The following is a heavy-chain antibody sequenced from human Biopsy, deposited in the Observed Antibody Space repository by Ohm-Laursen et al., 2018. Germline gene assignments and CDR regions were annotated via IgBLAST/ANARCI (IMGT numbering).Heavy chain of an antibody. J-gene: IGHJ6*02. CDR2: IKRDGSQT. CDR3: TRDRRIGEWFGELFAYYYYGTDV. CDR1: GFTFSNYW. D-gene: IGHD3-10*01. Sequence: GQTLSLTCAASGFTFSNYWMSWVRQTPGKGLEWVANIKRDGSQTEYVDSVKGRFIVSRDNTKNSVYLQMNRLRPEDTAVYYCTRDRRIGEWFGELFAYYYYGTDVWGQGTTVTVSS. V-gene: IGHV3-7*01.